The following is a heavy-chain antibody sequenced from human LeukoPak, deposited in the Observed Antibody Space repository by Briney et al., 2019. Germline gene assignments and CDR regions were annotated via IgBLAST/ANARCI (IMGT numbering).Heavy chain of an antibody. J-gene: IGHJ5*02. Sequence: SETLSLTCSVSGYSIASGYYWGWIRQSPGKGLEWIGSVYHDGSTYYNPSLKSRVTASADTSKNQISLSLSSVTATDTAAYYCARDFFGRAAGTGNWFDPWGQGTLVTVSS. D-gene: IGHD6-13*01. CDR2: VYHDGST. CDR1: GYSIASGYY. CDR3: ARDFFGRAAGTGNWFDP. V-gene: IGHV4-38-2*02.